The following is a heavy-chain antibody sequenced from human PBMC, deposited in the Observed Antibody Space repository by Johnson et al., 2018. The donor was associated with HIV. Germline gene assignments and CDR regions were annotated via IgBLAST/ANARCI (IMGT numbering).Heavy chain of an antibody. Sequence: VQLVESGGGVVRPGGSLRLSCAASGFTFDDYGMSWVRQAPGKGLEWVSAISGSGGSTYYADSVKGRFTISRDNSKNTLYLQMNSLRAEDTAVYYCAKSLLQFIPKDDAFDIWGQGTMVTVSS. CDR2: ISGSGGST. D-gene: IGHD3-16*01. V-gene: IGHV3-23*04. CDR1: GFTFDDYG. J-gene: IGHJ3*02. CDR3: AKSLLQFIPKDDAFDI.